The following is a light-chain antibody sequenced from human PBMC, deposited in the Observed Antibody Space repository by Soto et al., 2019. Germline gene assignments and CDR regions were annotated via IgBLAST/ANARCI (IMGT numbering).Light chain of an antibody. J-gene: IGKJ2*01. CDR2: DAS. CDR3: QQRFNWPRFT. CDR1: QSVSSY. V-gene: IGKV3-11*01. Sequence: EIVLTQSPATLSLSPGERATLSCRASQSVSSYLAWYQQKPGQPPGALIFDASNRATGIPARFSGGGSGTDFTLTISSLEPEDFAVYYCQQRFNWPRFTFGQGTKLEIK.